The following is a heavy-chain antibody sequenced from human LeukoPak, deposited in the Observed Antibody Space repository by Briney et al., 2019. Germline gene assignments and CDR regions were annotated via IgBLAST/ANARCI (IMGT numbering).Heavy chain of an antibody. D-gene: IGHD3-3*01. CDR1: GGSFSGYY. CDR2: INHSGST. J-gene: IGHJ6*02. V-gene: IGHV4-34*01. Sequence: NPSETLSHTCAVYGGSFSGYYWSWIRQPPGKGLEWIGEINHSGSTNYNPSLKSRVTIPVDTSKNQFSLKLSSVTAADTAVYYCASYYDHSYYYGTDVWGQGTTVTVSS. CDR3: ASYYDHSYYYGTDV.